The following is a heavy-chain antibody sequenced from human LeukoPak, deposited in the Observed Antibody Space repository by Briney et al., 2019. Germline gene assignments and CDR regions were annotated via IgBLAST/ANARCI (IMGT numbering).Heavy chain of an antibody. CDR1: GDSISSGGHY. Sequence: SETLSLTCTVSGDSISSGGHYWGWVRQTPGKRLEWIGNIYFSGDTSFNPSLKSRLTMSVDTSKNQLFLNLDSVTAADTAEYYCARDSGFWLYWGQGTLVTVSS. D-gene: IGHD3-22*01. V-gene: IGHV4-39*07. J-gene: IGHJ4*02. CDR3: ARDSGFWLY. CDR2: IYFSGDT.